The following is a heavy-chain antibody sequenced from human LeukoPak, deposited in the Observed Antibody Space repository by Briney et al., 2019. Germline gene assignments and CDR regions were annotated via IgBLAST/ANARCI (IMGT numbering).Heavy chain of an antibody. J-gene: IGHJ4*02. CDR3: ARVGSSGWYVDY. CDR1: GFTFSTYA. D-gene: IGHD6-19*01. V-gene: IGHV3-64*01. CDR2: ISTNGGST. Sequence: GGYLRPSCTASGFTFSTYAMHWVRQAPGKGLEYVSAISTNGGSTYYANSVKGRFTISRDNSKNTLYLQMGSLRAEDMAVYYCARVGSSGWYVDYWGQGTLVTVSS.